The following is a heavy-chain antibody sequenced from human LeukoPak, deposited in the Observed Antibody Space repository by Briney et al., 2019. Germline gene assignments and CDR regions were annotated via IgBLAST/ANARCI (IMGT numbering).Heavy chain of an antibody. CDR2: IYYSEST. J-gene: IGHJ6*03. CDR1: GFTFSSYE. CDR3: ARDNHYDYVWGSYRPSHTYYYYYMDV. D-gene: IGHD3-16*02. Sequence: GSLRLSCAASGFTFSSYEMNWVRQPPGKGLEWIGSIYYSESTYYNPSLKSRVTISVDTSKNQFSLRLSSVTAADTAVYYCARDNHYDYVWGSYRPSHTYYYYYMDVWGKGTTVTVSS. V-gene: IGHV4-39*07.